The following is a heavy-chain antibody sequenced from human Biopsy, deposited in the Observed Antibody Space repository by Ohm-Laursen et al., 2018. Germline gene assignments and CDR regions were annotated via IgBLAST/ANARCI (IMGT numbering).Heavy chain of an antibody. Sequence: SLRLSCATSGFTFTSYAMHWVRQAPGKGLEWVAVISYDGSGEYYADSLQGRFIISRDNPKNTVDLQMNSLRAEDTAVYFCARDGKRWDYSTYFSWHFDLWGRGTLVTVSS. CDR1: GFTFTSYA. CDR3: ARDGKRWDYSTYFSWHFDL. D-gene: IGHD4-11*01. J-gene: IGHJ2*01. V-gene: IGHV3-30*03. CDR2: ISYDGSGE.